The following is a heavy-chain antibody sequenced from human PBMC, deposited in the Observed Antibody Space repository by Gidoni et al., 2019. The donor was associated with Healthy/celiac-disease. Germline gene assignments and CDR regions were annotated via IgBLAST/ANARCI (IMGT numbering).Heavy chain of an antibody. CDR1: GGSISSGGYY. Sequence: QVQLQESGPGLVKPSQTLSLTCTVPGGSISSGGYYWSWIRQHPGKGLEWIGYIYYSGSTYYNPSLKSRVTISVNTSKNQFSLKLSSVTAADTAVYYCARDSVGGYDFWSGYHDRGYYYYGMDVWGQGTTVTVSS. CDR2: IYYSGST. D-gene: IGHD3-3*01. J-gene: IGHJ6*02. CDR3: ARDSVGGYDFWSGYHDRGYYYYGMDV. V-gene: IGHV4-31*03.